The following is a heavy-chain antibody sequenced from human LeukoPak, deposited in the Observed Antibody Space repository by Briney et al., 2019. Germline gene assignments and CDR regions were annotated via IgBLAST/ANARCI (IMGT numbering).Heavy chain of an antibody. J-gene: IGHJ6*03. CDR1: GGSISSYY. D-gene: IGHD3-10*01. Sequence: SETLSLTCTVSGGSISSYYWSWIRQPPGKGLEWIGYIYYSGSTNYNPSLKSRVTISVDTSKNQFSLKLSSVTAADTAVYYCARELVTGFGASYYYYMDVWGKGTTVTVSS. CDR2: IYYSGST. CDR3: ARELVTGFGASYYYYMDV. V-gene: IGHV4-59*01.